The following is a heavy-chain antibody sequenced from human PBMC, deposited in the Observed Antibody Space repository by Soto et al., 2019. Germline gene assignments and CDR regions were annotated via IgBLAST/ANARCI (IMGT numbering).Heavy chain of an antibody. D-gene: IGHD2-15*01. V-gene: IGHV3-23*01. CDR1: GFTFSSYA. CDR2: ISGSGGST. Sequence: PGGSLRLSCAASGFTFSSYAMSWVRQAPGKGLEWVSAISGSGGSTYYADSVKGRFTISRDNSKNTLYLQMNSLRAEDTAVYYCAKSRYCSGGSCQKYYFDYWGQGTLVTVSS. J-gene: IGHJ4*02. CDR3: AKSRYCSGGSCQKYYFDY.